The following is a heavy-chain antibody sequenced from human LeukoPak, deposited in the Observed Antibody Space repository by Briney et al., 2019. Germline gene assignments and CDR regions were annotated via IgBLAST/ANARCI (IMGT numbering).Heavy chain of an antibody. V-gene: IGHV4-38-2*01. J-gene: IGHJ5*02. D-gene: IGHD3-22*01. Sequence: PSETLSLTCAVSGYSISSGYYWGWIRQPPGKGLEWIGSIYHSGSTYHNPSLKSRVTISVDTSKNQFSLKLSSVTAADTAVYYCARYYYDSSGYYYVWFDPWGQGTLVTVSS. CDR1: GYSISSGYY. CDR3: ARYYYDSSGYYYVWFDP. CDR2: IYHSGST.